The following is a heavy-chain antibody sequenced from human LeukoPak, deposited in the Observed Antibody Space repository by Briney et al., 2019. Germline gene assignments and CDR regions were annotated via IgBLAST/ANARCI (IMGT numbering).Heavy chain of an antibody. V-gene: IGHV1-18*01. J-gene: IGHJ4*02. CDR1: GYIFTRYV. Sequence: ASVKVSCKASGYIFTRYVISWVRPAPGQGLEWMGWISACNGNTNYAQKLPGRVTMTTDTYTSTAYIELRSRRSDDTAVYYWARDQRILGARDGYTQGYWGQGTLVTVS. CDR2: ISACNGNT. CDR3: ARDQRILGARDGYTQGY. D-gene: IGHD5-24*01.